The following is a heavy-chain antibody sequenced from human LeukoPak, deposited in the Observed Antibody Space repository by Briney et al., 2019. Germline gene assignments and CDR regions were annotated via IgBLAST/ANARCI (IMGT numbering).Heavy chain of an antibody. J-gene: IGHJ6*03. Sequence: GGSLRLSCAASGFTFSTGSISWGRQPPGEGLEWVSAIGGSGDITNYADSVRGRFTISRDNSKNTLYLQMDSLRAEDTGIYYCAKDGRETTVNVKDYMDVWGRGTTVTVSS. D-gene: IGHD4-17*01. CDR3: AKDGRETTVNVKDYMDV. CDR2: IGGSGDIT. CDR1: GFTFSTGS. V-gene: IGHV3-23*01.